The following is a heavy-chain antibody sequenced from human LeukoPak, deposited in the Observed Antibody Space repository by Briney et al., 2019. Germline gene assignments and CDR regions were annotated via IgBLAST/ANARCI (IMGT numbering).Heavy chain of an antibody. J-gene: IGHJ6*03. V-gene: IGHV4-4*07. Sequence: SETLSLTCTVSGGSISSYYWSWIRQPAGKGLEWIGRIYTSGTTNYNPSFMSRVTMSVDTSKNQVSLKVKSVTAADTAVYYCATALWFGEYYLDVWGKGTTVTISS. CDR1: GGSISSYY. CDR3: ATALWFGEYYLDV. CDR2: IYTSGTT. D-gene: IGHD3-10*01.